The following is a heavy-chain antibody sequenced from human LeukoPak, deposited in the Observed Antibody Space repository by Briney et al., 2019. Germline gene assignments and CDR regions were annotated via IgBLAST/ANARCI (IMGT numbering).Heavy chain of an antibody. Sequence: ASVKVSCKASGYTFTDYYIHWVRQAPGQGLEWMGWINPYSGDRNYAQKFQGRVTMTNDTSISTAYMELRSLRSDDTAVYYCARDARGAGIAAAWGQGTLVTVSS. V-gene: IGHV1-2*02. CDR1: GYTFTDYY. CDR3: ARDARGAGIAAA. CDR2: INPYSGDR. D-gene: IGHD6-13*01. J-gene: IGHJ5*02.